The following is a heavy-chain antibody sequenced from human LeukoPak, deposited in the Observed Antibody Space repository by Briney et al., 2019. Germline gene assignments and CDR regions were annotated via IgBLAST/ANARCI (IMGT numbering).Heavy chain of an antibody. J-gene: IGHJ5*02. CDR3: ARDPSTYYYDSSGYYEYNWFDP. D-gene: IGHD3-22*01. V-gene: IGHV1-69*05. CDR1: GGTFSSYA. CDR2: ITVLSGTT. Sequence: GASVNVSCKASGGTFSSYAIAWVRQAPGQGLEWMGRITVLSGTTNYAQKFQDRVAITTDEPTSTAYMELSSLRSEDTAVYYCARDPSTYYYDSSGYYEYNWFDPWGQGTLVTVSS.